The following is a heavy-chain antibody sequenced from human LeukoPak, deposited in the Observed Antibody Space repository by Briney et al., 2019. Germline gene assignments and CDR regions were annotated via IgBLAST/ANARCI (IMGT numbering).Heavy chain of an antibody. CDR3: ASGTIFGNT. CDR2: ISSSSSTI. Sequence: GGSLRLSCAASGFTFSSYSMNWVRQAPGKGLEWVSYISSSSSTIYYADSVKGRFTISRDNSKNTLYLQMNSLRAEDTAVYYCASGTIFGNTWGQGTLVTVSS. D-gene: IGHD3-3*01. CDR1: GFTFSSYS. V-gene: IGHV3-48*01. J-gene: IGHJ4*02.